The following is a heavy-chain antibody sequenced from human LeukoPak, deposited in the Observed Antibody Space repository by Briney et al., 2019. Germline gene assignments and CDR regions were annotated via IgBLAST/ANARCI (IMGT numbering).Heavy chain of an antibody. J-gene: IGHJ5*02. D-gene: IGHD3-3*01. V-gene: IGHV3-7*01. CDR1: GFTFSIYW. CDR2: INEDGSER. CDR3: ARDRPITVSGVVILP. Sequence: GGSLRLSCAASGFTFSIYWMTWVRQAPGQGLEWVANINEDGSERNYVDSVKGRFTISRDNAKNSLYLQMNSLRGDDTAVYYCARDRPITVSGVVILPWGQGTLVTVSS.